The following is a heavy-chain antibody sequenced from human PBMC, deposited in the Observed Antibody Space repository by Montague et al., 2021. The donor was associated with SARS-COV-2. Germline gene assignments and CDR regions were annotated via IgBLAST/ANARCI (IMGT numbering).Heavy chain of an antibody. CDR2: VSSSGRP. V-gene: IGHV4-39*01. CDR3: ARLALSGWPSDYSYGLDV. Sequence: SETLSLTCTVSGDAISDNTYKWGWIRQPPGKGLEFIASVSSSGRPHYNPSLQSRVTLSVDTSKNQISLKLTSVTAADTSVYYCARLALSGWPSDYSYGLDVWGPGTMVTVSS. J-gene: IGHJ6*01. D-gene: IGHD6-19*01. CDR1: GDAISDNTYK.